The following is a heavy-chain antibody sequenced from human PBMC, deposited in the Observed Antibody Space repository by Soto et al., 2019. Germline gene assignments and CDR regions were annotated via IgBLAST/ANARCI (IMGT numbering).Heavy chain of an antibody. CDR1: EFTFSSYD. CDR2: ISKNDSPI. V-gene: IGHV3-48*02. D-gene: IGHD3-16*01. CDR3: ARGFSYASLGL. J-gene: IGHJ4*02. Sequence: EVQLVESGGGLVQPGGSLTLSCAASEFTFSSYDMSWVRQAPGKGLEWLSYISKNDSPIYYADSVKGRFTISRDNAEDSLYLQMNSLRDEDTAVYFCARGFSYASLGLWGQGTLVTVSS.